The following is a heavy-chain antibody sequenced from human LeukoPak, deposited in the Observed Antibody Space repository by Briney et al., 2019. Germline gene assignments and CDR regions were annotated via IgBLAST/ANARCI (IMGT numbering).Heavy chain of an antibody. CDR2: ISSSGDRR. J-gene: IGHJ4*02. V-gene: IGHV3-48*03. CDR3: AGGYGSYSPDY. CDR1: GFTFDDYG. D-gene: IGHD1-26*01. Sequence: GGSLRLSCAASGFTFDDYGMSWVRQAPGKGLEWVSYISSSGDRRFYADSVKGRFTISRDNAKNSLVLQMNSLRVEDTALYFCAGGYGSYSPDYWGQGTLVTVSS.